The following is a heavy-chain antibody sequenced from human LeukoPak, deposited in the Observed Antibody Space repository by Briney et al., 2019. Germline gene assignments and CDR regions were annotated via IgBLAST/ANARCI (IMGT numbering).Heavy chain of an antibody. CDR1: GGSISSYY. J-gene: IGHJ3*02. V-gene: IGHV4-59*01. CDR3: ARGGRWLQFYAFDI. Sequence: SETLSLTCTVSGGSISSYYWSWIRQPPGKGLEWLGYIYYSGSTNYNPSLKSRVTISVDTSKNQFSLKLSSVTAADTAVYYCARGGRWLQFYAFDIWGQGTMVTVSS. D-gene: IGHD5-24*01. CDR2: IYYSGST.